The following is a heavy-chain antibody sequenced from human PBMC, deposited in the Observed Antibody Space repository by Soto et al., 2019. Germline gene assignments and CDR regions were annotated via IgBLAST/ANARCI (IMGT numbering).Heavy chain of an antibody. CDR3: ASQDYSSSTDASFLVNGYFDL. CDR1: GGSISSSKW. CDR2: IYHSGST. J-gene: IGHJ2*01. D-gene: IGHD6-6*01. V-gene: IGHV4-4*02. Sequence: QMQLQESGPGLVKPSGTLSLTCGVSGGSISSSKWWTWVRQPPGKGPEWIGEIYHSGSTNYNPSLTSRVTISLDKSKNQFYLTLTSVTAADTAVYYCASQDYSSSTDASFLVNGYFDLWVRGILVTVSS.